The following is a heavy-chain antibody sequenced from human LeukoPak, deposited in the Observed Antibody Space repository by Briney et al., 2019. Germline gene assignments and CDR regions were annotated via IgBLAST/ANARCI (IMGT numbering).Heavy chain of an antibody. D-gene: IGHD5-24*01. CDR3: ARGRWPTEAFDY. CDR1: GGSISSSSYY. CDR2: IYYSGST. Sequence: SETLSLTCTVSGGSISSSSYYWSWIRQPPGKGLEWIGYIYYSGSTNYNPSLKSRVTISVDTSKNQFSLKLSSVTAADTAVYYCARGRWPTEAFDYWGQGTLVTVSS. V-gene: IGHV4-61*01. J-gene: IGHJ4*02.